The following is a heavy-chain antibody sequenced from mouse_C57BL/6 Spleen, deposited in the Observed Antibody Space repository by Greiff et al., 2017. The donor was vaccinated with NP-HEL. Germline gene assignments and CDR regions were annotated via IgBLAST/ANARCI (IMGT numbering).Heavy chain of an antibody. CDR3: VREGYGSSYRGYFDV. Sequence: GGGLVQPKGSLKLSCAASGFTFNTYAMHWVRQAPGKGLEWVARIRSKSSNYATYFADSVKDRFTISRDDSQSMLYLQMNNLKTEDTAMYYCVREGYGSSYRGYFDVWGTGTTVTVSS. V-gene: IGHV10-3*01. CDR2: IRSKSSNYAT. D-gene: IGHD1-1*01. J-gene: IGHJ1*03. CDR1: GFTFNTYA.